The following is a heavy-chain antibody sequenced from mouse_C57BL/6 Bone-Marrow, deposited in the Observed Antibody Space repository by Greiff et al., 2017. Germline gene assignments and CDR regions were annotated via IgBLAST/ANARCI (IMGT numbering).Heavy chain of an antibody. CDR2: IDPSDSYT. D-gene: IGHD1-2*01. CDR1: GYTFTSYW. J-gene: IGHJ1*03. V-gene: IGHV1-69*01. Sequence: QVQLQQPGAELVMPGASVKLSCKASGYTFTSYWMHWVKQRPGQGLEWIGEIDPSDSYTNYNEKFKGKATLTADKSSSTAYMQLSSLTSEDSAVYFCARYGPWYFDVWGTGTTVTVSS. CDR3: ARYGPWYFDV.